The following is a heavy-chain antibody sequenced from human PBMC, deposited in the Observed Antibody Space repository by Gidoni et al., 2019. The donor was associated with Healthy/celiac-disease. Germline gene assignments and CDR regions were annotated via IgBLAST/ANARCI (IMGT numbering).Heavy chain of an antibody. Sequence: EVQLVESGGGLVQPGRSLRLSCTASGFTFGDYALNWVRQAPGKGLEWVGFIRSKAYGGTTEYAASVKGRFTISRDDSKSIAYLQMNSLKTEDTAVYYCTREPDDSSGYYFPFDYWGQGTLVTVSS. CDR2: IRSKAYGGTT. CDR3: TREPDDSSGYYFPFDY. D-gene: IGHD3-22*01. J-gene: IGHJ4*02. V-gene: IGHV3-49*04. CDR1: GFTFGDYA.